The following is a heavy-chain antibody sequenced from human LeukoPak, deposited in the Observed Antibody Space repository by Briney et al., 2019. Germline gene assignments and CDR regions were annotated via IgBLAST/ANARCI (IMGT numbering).Heavy chain of an antibody. CDR2: ISYDGSNK. J-gene: IGHJ4*02. CDR3: ARAYGSGSYSYYFDY. D-gene: IGHD3-10*01. Sequence: GGSLRLSCAASGFTFSSYAMHWVCQAPGKGLEWVAVISYDGSNKYYADSVKGRFTISRDNSKNTLYLQMNSLRAEDTAVYYCARAYGSGSYSYYFDYWGQGTLVTVSS. V-gene: IGHV3-30-3*01. CDR1: GFTFSSYA.